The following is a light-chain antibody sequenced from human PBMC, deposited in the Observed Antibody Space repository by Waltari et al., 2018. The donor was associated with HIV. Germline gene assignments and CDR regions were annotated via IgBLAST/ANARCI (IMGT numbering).Light chain of an antibody. CDR2: GAF. V-gene: IGKV3-20*01. CDR1: QSLPSSH. J-gene: IGKJ1*01. Sequence: EIGLMQSPDTLSLSPGERATLSCRASQSLPSSHLAWYQQKPGKAPRLLIYGAFDRATATADSFRGRGSGTDFSLTITRLEPEDFGLYDCQQYSKSPWTFGQGTRLEIK. CDR3: QQYSKSPWT.